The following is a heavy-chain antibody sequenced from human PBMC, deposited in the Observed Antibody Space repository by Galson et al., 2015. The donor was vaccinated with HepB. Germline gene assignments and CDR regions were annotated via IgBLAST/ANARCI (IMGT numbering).Heavy chain of an antibody. CDR1: GGTLTTYV. CDR2: IIPMFGTT. Sequence: SVKVSCKASGGTLTTYVFSWVRQAPGQGLEWMGGIIPMFGTTSYAQKFQGRLTISVDESTTTVYMELDSLKSEDTAVYYCAREYYDDNGYRTHWYFDLWGRGTLVTVSS. J-gene: IGHJ2*01. D-gene: IGHD3-22*01. V-gene: IGHV1-69*13. CDR3: AREYYDDNGYRTHWYFDL.